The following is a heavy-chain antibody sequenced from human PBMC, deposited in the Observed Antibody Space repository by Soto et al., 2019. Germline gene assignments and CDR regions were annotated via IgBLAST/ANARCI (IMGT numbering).Heavy chain of an antibody. V-gene: IGHV3-7*05. D-gene: IGHD6-25*01. J-gene: IGHJ3*02. CDR2: IKGDGSAK. CDR3: ARDVYPGSSGYYLDAFDI. CDR1: GFTIGNYW. Sequence: GGSLRLSCAASGFTIGNYWMTWVRQAPGKGLEWVANIKGDGSAKSYLDSVRGRFTVSRDNAENSLFLQMNILRAEDTALYYCARDVYPGSSGYYLDAFDIWGQGTMVTVSS.